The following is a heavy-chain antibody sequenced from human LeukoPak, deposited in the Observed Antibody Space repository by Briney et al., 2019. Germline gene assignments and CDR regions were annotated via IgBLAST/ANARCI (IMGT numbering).Heavy chain of an antibody. CDR1: GGSISSGGYY. D-gene: IGHD3-10*01. CDR2: IYYSGST. V-gene: IGHV4-31*03. CDR3: ARVNRFGELFGCFDY. Sequence: SETLSLTCTVSGGSISSGGYYWSWIGQHPGKGLEWIGYIYYSGSTYYNPSLKSRVTISVDTSKNQFSLKLRSVTAADTAVYYCARVNRFGELFGCFDYWGQGTLVTVSS. J-gene: IGHJ4*02.